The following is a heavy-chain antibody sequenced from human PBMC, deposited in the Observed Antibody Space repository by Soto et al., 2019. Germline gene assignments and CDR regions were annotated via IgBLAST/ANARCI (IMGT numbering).Heavy chain of an antibody. J-gene: IGHJ4*02. CDR2: ISSSSSYI. V-gene: IGHV3-21*01. CDR3: ARDGNGPDRVFDY. Sequence: GGSLRLSCAASGFTFSSYSMNWVRQAPGKGLEWVSSISSSSSYIYYADSVKGRFTISRDNAKNSLYLQMNSLRAEDTAVYYCARDGNGPDRVFDYWGQGTLVTVSS. CDR1: GFTFSSYS.